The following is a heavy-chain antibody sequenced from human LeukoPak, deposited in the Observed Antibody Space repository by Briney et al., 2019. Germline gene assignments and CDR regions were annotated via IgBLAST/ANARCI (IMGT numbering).Heavy chain of an antibody. Sequence: SETLSLTCTVSGYSISSGYYWSWIRQPPGKGLEWIGYIYYSGSTNYNPSLKSRVTISVDTSKNQFSLKLSSVTAADTAVYYCARTDYVWGSYRSGYYYYMDVWGKGTTVTISS. CDR1: GYSISSGYY. J-gene: IGHJ6*03. V-gene: IGHV4-61*01. CDR2: IYYSGST. CDR3: ARTDYVWGSYRSGYYYYMDV. D-gene: IGHD3-16*02.